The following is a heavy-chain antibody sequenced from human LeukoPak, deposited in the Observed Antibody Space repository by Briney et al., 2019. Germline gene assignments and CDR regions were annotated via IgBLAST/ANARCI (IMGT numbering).Heavy chain of an antibody. V-gene: IGHV4-59*01. CDR1: GGSISSYY. J-gene: IGHJ4*02. CDR3: ARDVAGNTFDY. CDR2: IHYSGST. D-gene: IGHD5-12*01. Sequence: KPSETLSLTCTVSGGSISSYYWSWIRQPPGKGLEWVGYIHYSGSTNYNPSLKSRVTISVDTSKNQFSLKLSSVTAADTAVYYCARDVAGNTFDYWGQGTLVTVSS.